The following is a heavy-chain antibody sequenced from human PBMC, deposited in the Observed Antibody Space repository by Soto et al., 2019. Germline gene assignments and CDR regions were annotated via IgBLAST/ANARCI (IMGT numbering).Heavy chain of an antibody. CDR2: IYYSGST. V-gene: IGHV4-39*01. CDR1: GGSISSSSYY. J-gene: IGHJ6*02. Sequence: QLQLQESGPGLVKPSETLSLTCTVSGGSISSSSYYWGWIRQPPGKGLEWIGSIYYSGSTYYNPSLNSRVTISVDTSKNQFSLKLSSVTAADTAVYYCARTGSGYDSTYYYYGMDVWGQGTTVTVSS. CDR3: ARTGSGYDSTYYYYGMDV. D-gene: IGHD5-12*01.